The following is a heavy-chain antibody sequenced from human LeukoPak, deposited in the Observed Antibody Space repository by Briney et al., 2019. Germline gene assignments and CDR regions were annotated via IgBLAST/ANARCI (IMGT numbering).Heavy chain of an antibody. CDR3: ASAFTLDP. V-gene: IGHV3-7*01. Sequence: GGSLRLSCAASGFTFSSYWMTWVRQAPGKGLEWVANIKQDGSEKYYVDSVKGRFTISRDNANNSLYLEMSSLRAEDTAVYYCASAFTLDPWGQGTLVTVSS. J-gene: IGHJ5*02. CDR2: IKQDGSEK. CDR1: GFTFSSYW.